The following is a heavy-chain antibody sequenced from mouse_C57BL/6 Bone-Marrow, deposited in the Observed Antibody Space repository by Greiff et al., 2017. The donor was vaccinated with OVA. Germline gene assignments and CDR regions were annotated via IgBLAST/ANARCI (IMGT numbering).Heavy chain of an antibody. Sequence: QVQLQQSGAELVRPGTSVKVSCKASGYAFTNYLIEGVKQRPGQGLEWIGVINPGSGGTTYNEKFKGKATLTADKSSSTAYMQLSILTSEDSAFYFCARWGAVVASYYSMDYWGQGTSVTVSS. CDR1: GYAFTNYL. V-gene: IGHV1-54*01. D-gene: IGHD1-1*01. CDR3: ARWGAVVASYYSMDY. J-gene: IGHJ4*01. CDR2: INPGSGGT.